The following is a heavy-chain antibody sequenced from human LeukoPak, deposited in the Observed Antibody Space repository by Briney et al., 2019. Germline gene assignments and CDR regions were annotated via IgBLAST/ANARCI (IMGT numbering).Heavy chain of an antibody. CDR2: IDHSGST. D-gene: IGHD6-13*01. V-gene: IGHV4-30-2*01. Sequence: SQTLSLTCAVPGGSISSGGYSWSWIRQPPGKGLEWIGYIDHSGSTYYNPSLKSRVTISGDRSKNQFSLKLSSVTAADTAVYYCARGGQQLDPWGQGTLVTVSS. CDR1: GGSISSGGYS. J-gene: IGHJ5*02. CDR3: ARGGQQLDP.